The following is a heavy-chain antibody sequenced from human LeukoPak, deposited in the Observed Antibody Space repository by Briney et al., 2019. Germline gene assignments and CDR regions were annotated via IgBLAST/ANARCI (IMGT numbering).Heavy chain of an antibody. J-gene: IGHJ5*02. CDR1: GGSFSGYY. V-gene: IGHV4-34*01. CDR3: ARRSYYYDSSGYYLPDNWFDP. Sequence: PSETLSLTCAVYGGSFSGYYWSWIRQPPGKGLEWIGEINHSGSTNYNPSLKSRVTISVDTSKNQFSLKLSSVTAADTAVYYCARRSYYYDSSGYYLPDNWFDPWGQGTLVTVSS. D-gene: IGHD3-22*01. CDR2: INHSGST.